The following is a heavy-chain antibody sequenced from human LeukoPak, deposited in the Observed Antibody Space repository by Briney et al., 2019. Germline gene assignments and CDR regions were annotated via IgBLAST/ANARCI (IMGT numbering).Heavy chain of an antibody. D-gene: IGHD3-16*01. J-gene: IGHJ4*02. CDR2: ISDSGNT. CDR3: ARTYYDRPVDY. CDR1: GGSFSGYY. Sequence: PSETLSLTCAVYGGSFSGYYWSWIRQPPGKGLDWIGEISDSGNTNYNPSLKSRVSISVDTSKNQFSLKLSSVTAADTAVYYCARTYYDRPVDYWGQGTLVTVSS. V-gene: IGHV4-34*01.